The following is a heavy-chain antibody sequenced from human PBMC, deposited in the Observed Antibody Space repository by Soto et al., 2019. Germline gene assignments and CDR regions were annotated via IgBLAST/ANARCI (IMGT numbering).Heavy chain of an antibody. J-gene: IGHJ4*02. CDR3: AGGVGELFHPNY. CDR1: GGSISSYY. V-gene: IGHV4-59*01. CDR2: IYYSGST. Sequence: VQLQESGPGLVKPSETLSLTCTVSGGSISSYYWSWIRQPPGKGLEWIGYIYYSGSTNYNPSLKSRVTISVDTSKNQFSLKLSSVTAADTAVYYCAGGVGELFHPNYWGQVTLVTVSS. D-gene: IGHD3-10*01.